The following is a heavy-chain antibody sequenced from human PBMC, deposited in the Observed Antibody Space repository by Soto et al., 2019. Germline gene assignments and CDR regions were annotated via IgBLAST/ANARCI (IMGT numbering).Heavy chain of an antibody. V-gene: IGHV4-59*01. CDR2: IYYSGST. J-gene: IGHJ6*03. CDR3: ARIVVVPAAVYYYYYYMDV. Sequence: QVQLQESGPGLVKPSETLSLTCTVSGGSISSYYWSWIRQPPGKGLEWIGYIYYSGSTNYNPSLSRRATLVVTTYKNLFFMMMCAVSAAETAVYYGARIVVVPAAVYYYYYYMDVWGKGTTVTVSS. D-gene: IGHD2-2*01. CDR1: GGSISSYY.